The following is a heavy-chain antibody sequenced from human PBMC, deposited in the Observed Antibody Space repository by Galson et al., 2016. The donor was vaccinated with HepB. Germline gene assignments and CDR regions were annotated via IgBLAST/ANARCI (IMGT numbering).Heavy chain of an antibody. CDR1: GFSLNTSGTC. V-gene: IGHV2-70*17. D-gene: IGHD2-8*02. Sequence: PALVKPTQTLTLTCTFSGFSLNTSGTCVSWIRQPPGKALEWLARIDWDDDTFYTTSLETRLTISKDTSKNQVVLALTNMDPVDTATYFCVRGYCPGGRNWFDPWGQGTQVTVSS. J-gene: IGHJ5*02. CDR2: IDWDDDT. CDR3: VRGYCPGGRNWFDP.